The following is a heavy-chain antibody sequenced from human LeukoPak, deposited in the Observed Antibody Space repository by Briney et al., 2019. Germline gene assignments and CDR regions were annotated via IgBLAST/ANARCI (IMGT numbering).Heavy chain of an antibody. CDR1: GGTFSSYA. D-gene: IGHD1-7*01. V-gene: IGHV1-69*13. CDR2: IIPIFGTA. CDR3: ARDRTRNNWNYDWFDP. J-gene: IGHJ5*02. Sequence: SVKVSCKASGGTFSSYAISLVRQAPGQGLEWMGGIIPIFGTANYAQKFQGRVTITADESTSTAYMELSSLRSEDTAVYYCARDRTRNNWNYDWFDPWSQGTLVTVSS.